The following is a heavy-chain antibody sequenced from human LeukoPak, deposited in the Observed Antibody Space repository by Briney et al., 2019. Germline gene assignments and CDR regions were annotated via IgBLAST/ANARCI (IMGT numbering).Heavy chain of an antibody. CDR2: ISGRGDST. D-gene: IGHD5-24*01. V-gene: IGHV3-23*01. CDR3: AKDMGVGDGYNLFDY. CDR1: GFTFNTYA. Sequence: GGSLRLSCAASGFTFNTYAMNWVRQAPGKGLEWVSTISGRGDSTWFADSVKGRFTISRDNAKNSLYLQMNSLRAEDTALYYCAKDMGVGDGYNLFDYWGQGTLVTVSS. J-gene: IGHJ4*02.